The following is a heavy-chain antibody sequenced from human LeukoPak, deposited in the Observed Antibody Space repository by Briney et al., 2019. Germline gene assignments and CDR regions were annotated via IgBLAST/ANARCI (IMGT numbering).Heavy chain of an antibody. CDR3: AKLSKGWFDP. J-gene: IGHJ5*02. CDR1: GFTFSSYA. Sequence: GGSLRLSCAASGFTFSSYAMSWVCQAPGKGLEWASAISGSGGSTYYADSVKGRFTISRDNSKNTLYLQMNSLRAEDTAVYYCAKLSKGWFDPWGQGTLVTVSS. V-gene: IGHV3-23*01. CDR2: ISGSGGST.